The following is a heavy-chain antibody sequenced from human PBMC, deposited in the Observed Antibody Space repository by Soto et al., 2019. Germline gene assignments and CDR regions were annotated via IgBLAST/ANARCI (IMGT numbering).Heavy chain of an antibody. Sequence: PGGSLRLSCAASGFAFSTFGMHWVRQAPGKGLEWMAVISYDGSNKNYADFVKGRFTITRDNSKNTLDLQMNSLRAEDTAVYYCARDSHRLYYYGSGSRDYYGMDVWGQGTTVTVSS. D-gene: IGHD3-10*01. J-gene: IGHJ6*02. V-gene: IGHV3-30*03. CDR2: ISYDGSNK. CDR3: ARDSHRLYYYGSGSRDYYGMDV. CDR1: GFAFSTFG.